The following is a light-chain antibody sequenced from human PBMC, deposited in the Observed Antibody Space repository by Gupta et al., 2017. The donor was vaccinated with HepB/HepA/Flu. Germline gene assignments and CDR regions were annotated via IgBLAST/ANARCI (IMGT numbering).Light chain of an antibody. J-gene: IGKJ4*01. V-gene: IGKV5-2*01. Sequence: ETTLTQSPALMSATPGDKVNISCKASQDIDDYMNWYQQKPGEGAVFIIYEASPLVPGVPPRFSGSGYGTHFTLTVNSIEAEDVANYYCLQHDNFPLTFGGGTKVEIK. CDR3: LQHDNFPLT. CDR2: EAS. CDR1: QDIDDY.